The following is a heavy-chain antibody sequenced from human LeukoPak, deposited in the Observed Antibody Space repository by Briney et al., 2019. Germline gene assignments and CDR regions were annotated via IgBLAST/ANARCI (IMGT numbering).Heavy chain of an antibody. D-gene: IGHD1-14*01. J-gene: IGHJ4*02. CDR3: AADVPSPLAQIDY. CDR2: IRAGGTT. V-gene: IGHV3-15*01. Sequence: PGGSLRLSCAASGFTFSNAWMSWVRRAPGKGLEWVARIRAGGTTDYAAPVKGRFTISRDDSMNTLSLQMDSLKTGDTAVYYCAADVPSPLAQIDYWGQGTPVTVSS. CDR1: GFTFSNAW.